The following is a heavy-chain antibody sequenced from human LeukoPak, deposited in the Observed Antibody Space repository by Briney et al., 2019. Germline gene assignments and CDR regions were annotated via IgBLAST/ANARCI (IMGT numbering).Heavy chain of an antibody. CDR3: ARDLLPYCSSTSCYAFDY. CDR1: GYTFTSYG. D-gene: IGHD2-2*01. V-gene: IGHV1-18*01. Sequence: ASVKVSCKAFGYTFTSYGISWVRQAPGQGLEWMGWISAYNGNTNYAQKLQGRVTMTTDTSTSTAYMELRSLRSDDTAVYYCARDLLPYCSSTSCYAFDYWGQGTLVTVSS. J-gene: IGHJ4*02. CDR2: ISAYNGNT.